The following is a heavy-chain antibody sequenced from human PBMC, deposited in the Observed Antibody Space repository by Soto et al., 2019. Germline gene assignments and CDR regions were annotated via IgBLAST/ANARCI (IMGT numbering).Heavy chain of an antibody. CDR3: ARHPGYYDILTGYTTYYFDY. CDR1: GGSIGTYY. J-gene: IGHJ4*02. D-gene: IGHD3-9*01. V-gene: IGHV4-59*08. Sequence: SETLSLTCAVSGGSIGTYYWSWIRQPPGKGLEWIGYIYYRGNTDYNPSLKSRVTISLDTPKNQSSLKLSSVTAADTAVYYCARHPGYYDILTGYTTYYFDYWGQGILVTVSS. CDR2: IYYRGNT.